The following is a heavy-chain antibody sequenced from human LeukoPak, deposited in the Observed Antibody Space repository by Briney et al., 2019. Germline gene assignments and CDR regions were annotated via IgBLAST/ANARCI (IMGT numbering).Heavy chain of an antibody. CDR2: IIPIFGTA. D-gene: IGHD6-19*01. CDR3: ARDYSSGWYRY. J-gene: IGHJ4*02. V-gene: IGHV1-69*13. Sequence: APVKVSCKASGCTFRSYAISWVRQAPGQGLEWMGGIIPIFGTANYAQKFQGRVTITADGSTSTAYMELRSLRSDDTAVYYCARDYSSGWYRYWGQGTLVTVSS. CDR1: GCTFRSYA.